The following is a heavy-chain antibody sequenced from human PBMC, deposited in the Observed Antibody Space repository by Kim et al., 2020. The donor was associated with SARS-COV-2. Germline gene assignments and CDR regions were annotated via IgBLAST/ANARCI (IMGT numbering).Heavy chain of an antibody. Sequence: GGSLRLSCAASGFTFSSYSMNWVRQAPGKGLEWVSSISSSSSYIYYVDSVKGRFTISRDNAKNSLYLQMNSLRAEDTAVYYCASWGSYCSGGSCYSGFDYWGQGTLVTVSS. CDR2: ISSSSSYI. D-gene: IGHD2-15*01. J-gene: IGHJ4*02. CDR1: GFTFSSYS. CDR3: ASWGSYCSGGSCYSGFDY. V-gene: IGHV3-21*01.